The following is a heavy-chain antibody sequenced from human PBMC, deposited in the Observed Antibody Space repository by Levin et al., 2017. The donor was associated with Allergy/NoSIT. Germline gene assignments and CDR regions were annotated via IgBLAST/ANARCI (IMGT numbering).Heavy chain of an antibody. D-gene: IGHD3-10*01. CDR2: ISYDGSNK. Sequence: PGGSLRLSCAASGFTFSSYGMHWVRQAPGKGLEWVAVISYDGSNKYYADSVKGRFTISRDNSKNTLYLQMNSLRAEDTAVYYCAKGYGSGSSIDYWGQGTLVTVSS. CDR1: GFTFSSYG. J-gene: IGHJ4*02. V-gene: IGHV3-30*18. CDR3: AKGYGSGSSIDY.